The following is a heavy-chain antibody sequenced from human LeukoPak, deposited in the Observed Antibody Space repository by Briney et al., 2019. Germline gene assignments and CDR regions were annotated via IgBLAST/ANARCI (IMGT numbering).Heavy chain of an antibody. CDR2: IRQLGNEK. V-gene: IGHV3-7*01. CDR3: TRDYWDYGDYFSDF. CDR1: EFTFSSFW. D-gene: IGHD4-17*01. Sequence: GGSLRLSCAASEFTFSSFWMSWVRQAPGKGLEWVANIRQLGNEKYYVDSVKGRFTISRDNAKNSLYLQMNSLRAEDTAVYYCTRDYWDYGDYFSDFWGPGTQVTVSS. J-gene: IGHJ4*02.